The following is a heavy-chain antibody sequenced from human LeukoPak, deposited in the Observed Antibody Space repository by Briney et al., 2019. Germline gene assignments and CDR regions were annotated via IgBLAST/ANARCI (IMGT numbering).Heavy chain of an antibody. J-gene: IGHJ3*02. Sequence: ASVKVSCKASGYTFTGYYMHWVRQASGQGLEWMGWINPNSGGTNYAQKFQGRVTMTRDTSISTAYMELSRLRSDDTAVYYCARDRGSQWLNNDAFDIWGQGTMVTVSS. D-gene: IGHD3-22*01. CDR1: GYTFTGYY. CDR2: INPNSGGT. CDR3: ARDRGSQWLNNDAFDI. V-gene: IGHV1-2*02.